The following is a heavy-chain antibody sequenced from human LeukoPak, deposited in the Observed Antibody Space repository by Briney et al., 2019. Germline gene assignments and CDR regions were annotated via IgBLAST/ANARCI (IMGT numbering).Heavy chain of an antibody. CDR2: ISYSGST. CDR3: ARHWFHCSIAGCYYDS. Sequence: PSETLSLTCTVSGGYISSSSDYWGWIRQPPGKGLEWIGTISYSGSTYYNPSLKSRVTISVDTSKNQFSLKLNSVTAADTAVYHCARHWFHCSIAGCYYDSWGQGTLVTVSS. V-gene: IGHV4-39*01. J-gene: IGHJ4*02. D-gene: IGHD2-2*01. CDR1: GGYISSSSDY.